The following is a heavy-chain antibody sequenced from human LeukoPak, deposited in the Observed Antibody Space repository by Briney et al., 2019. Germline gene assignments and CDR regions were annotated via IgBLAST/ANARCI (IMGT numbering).Heavy chain of an antibody. J-gene: IGHJ4*02. V-gene: IGHV3-48*02. D-gene: IGHD3-9*01. CDR2: INHNGEAI. Sequence: SWVRQAPGKGREWIAYINHNGEAIYYPDFVRGRFIISRDNAKNSLFLQMNDLRDEDTAVYYGARDYDWAFDFWGQGTRVTVSS. CDR3: ARDYDWAFDF.